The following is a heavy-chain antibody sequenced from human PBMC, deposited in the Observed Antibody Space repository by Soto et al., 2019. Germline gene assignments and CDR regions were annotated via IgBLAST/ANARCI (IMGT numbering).Heavy chain of an antibody. CDR2: INAGNGNT. V-gene: IGHV1-3*05. CDR3: ARSIVVVTALDY. D-gene: IGHD2-21*02. CDR1: GYTFTSYA. Sequence: QFQFVQSGAEEKKPGASVKVSCKASGYTFTSYAMHWVRQAPGQRLEWMGWINAGNGNTKYSQKFQGRVTITRYTSASTAYVELRSLRSDDTAVYCCARSIVVVTALDYWGQVTLVTVSS. J-gene: IGHJ4*02.